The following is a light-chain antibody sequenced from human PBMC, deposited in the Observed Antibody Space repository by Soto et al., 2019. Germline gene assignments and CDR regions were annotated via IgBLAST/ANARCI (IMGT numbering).Light chain of an antibody. CDR1: DIGSKS. CDR2: DDS. CDR3: HVWDSDSGHCV. V-gene: IGLV3-21*02. Sequence: SYELTQPPSVSVALGQTARITCGGNDIGSKSVHWYRQKAGQAPALVIYDDSDRPSGIPDRLSGSNSGGTATLTISRVEAGDEADYHCHVWDSDSGHCVFGGGTKFTVL. J-gene: IGLJ3*02.